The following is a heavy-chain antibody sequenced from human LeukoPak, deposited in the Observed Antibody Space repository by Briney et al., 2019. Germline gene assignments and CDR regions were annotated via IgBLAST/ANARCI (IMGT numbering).Heavy chain of an antibody. CDR2: INPNSGAI. CDR3: ARDYGGGLVIMFGPDRYMDV. Sequence: ASVKVSCKASGYTFTDYYMHWVRQAPGQGLEWMGWINPNSGAINYAQKFQGRVTMTRDTSISTAYMELSRLRSDDTAVYYCARDYGGGLVIMFGPDRYMDVWGKGTTVTVSS. CDR1: GYTFTDYY. D-gene: IGHD3/OR15-3a*01. J-gene: IGHJ6*04. V-gene: IGHV1-2*02.